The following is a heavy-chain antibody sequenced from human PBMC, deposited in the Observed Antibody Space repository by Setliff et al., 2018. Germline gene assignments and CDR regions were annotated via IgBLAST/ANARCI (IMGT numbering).Heavy chain of an antibody. J-gene: IGHJ4*02. D-gene: IGHD6-13*01. Sequence: ASVKVSCKATGYTLSRHYMHWVRQAPGQGLEWMGMVNPGGGSSTSTQRFQGRVTMTRDTSTNTAYMELNSLTSHDTAVYYCARAGLAAAGRKGVFDHWGQGTLVTVSS. V-gene: IGHV1-46*01. CDR1: GYTLSRHY. CDR3: ARAGLAAAGRKGVFDH. CDR2: VNPGGGSS.